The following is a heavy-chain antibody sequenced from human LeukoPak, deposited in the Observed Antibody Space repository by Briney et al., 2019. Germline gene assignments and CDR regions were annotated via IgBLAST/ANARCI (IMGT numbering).Heavy chain of an antibody. CDR3: ARERAARQYFDY. CDR1: GFTVSSNY. CDR2: IYSGGST. D-gene: IGHD6-13*01. J-gene: IGHJ4*02. V-gene: IGHV3-66*01. Sequence: GGSLRLSSAASGFTVSSNYMSWVRQAPGKGLEWVSVIYSGGSTYYADSVKGRFTISRDNSKNTLYLQMNSLRAEDTAVYYCARERAARQYFDYWGQGTLVTVSS.